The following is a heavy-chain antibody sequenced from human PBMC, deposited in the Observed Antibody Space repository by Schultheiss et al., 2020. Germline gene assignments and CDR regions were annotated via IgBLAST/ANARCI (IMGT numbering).Heavy chain of an antibody. J-gene: IGHJ6*02. D-gene: IGHD2-2*01. Sequence: SETLSLTCAVSGGSISSSNWWSWVRQPPGKGLEWIGEIYHSGSTNYNPSLKSRVTISVDKSKNQFSLKLSSVTAADTAVYYCARAAGSTSRGYYYYYGVDVWGQGTTVTVSS. CDR2: IYHSGST. CDR1: GGSISSSNW. V-gene: IGHV4-4*02. CDR3: ARAAGSTSRGYYYYYGVDV.